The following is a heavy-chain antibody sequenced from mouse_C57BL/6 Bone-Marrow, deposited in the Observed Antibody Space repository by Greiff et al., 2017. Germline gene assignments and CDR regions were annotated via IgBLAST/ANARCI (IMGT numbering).Heavy chain of an antibody. D-gene: IGHD1-1*01. J-gene: IGHJ4*01. V-gene: IGHV1-82*01. CDR3: APHYYGYAMDY. CDR2: IYPGDGDT. CDR1: GYAFSSSW. Sequence: QVQLQQSGPELVKPGASVKISCKASGYAFSSSWMNWVKQRPGKGLEWIGRIYPGDGDTNYNGKFKGKATLTADKSSSTAYMQLSSLTSEDSAVYFCAPHYYGYAMDYWGQGTSVTVSS.